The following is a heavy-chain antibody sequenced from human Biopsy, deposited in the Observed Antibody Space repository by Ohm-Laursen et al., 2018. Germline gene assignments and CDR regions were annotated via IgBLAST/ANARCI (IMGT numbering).Heavy chain of an antibody. CDR2: INPSGSTT. J-gene: IGHJ4*02. Sequence: ATVKISCKASGYSFTSYYMHWVRQAPGQGLKWMGMINPSGSTTSYPQIFQGRVTMTRDTSKSTVYMELSSLRSADTAVYFCARNTGWYGDLYYFDYWGQGTLVTVSS. D-gene: IGHD6-19*01. CDR3: ARNTGWYGDLYYFDY. CDR1: GYSFTSYY. V-gene: IGHV1-46*01.